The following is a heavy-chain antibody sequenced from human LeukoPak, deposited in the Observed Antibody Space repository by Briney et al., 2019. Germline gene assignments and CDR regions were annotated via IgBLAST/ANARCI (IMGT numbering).Heavy chain of an antibody. Sequence: SVKVSCKASGGTFSSYAISWVRQAPGQGLEWMGGIIPIFGTANYVQKFQGRVTITADESTSTAYMELSSLRSEDTAVYYCARDRSMATMVRGVIKEPRLDYWGQGTLVTVSS. CDR2: IIPIFGTA. CDR1: GGTFSSYA. D-gene: IGHD3-10*01. J-gene: IGHJ4*02. V-gene: IGHV1-69*13. CDR3: ARDRSMATMVRGVIKEPRLDY.